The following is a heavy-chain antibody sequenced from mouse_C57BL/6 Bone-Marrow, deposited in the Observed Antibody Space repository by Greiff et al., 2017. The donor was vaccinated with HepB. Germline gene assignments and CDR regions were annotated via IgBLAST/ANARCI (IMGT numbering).Heavy chain of an antibody. J-gene: IGHJ1*03. D-gene: IGHD6-1*01. V-gene: IGHV6-3*01. CDR2: IRLKSDNYAT. CDR1: GFTFSNYW. Sequence: EVKLMESGGGLVQPGGSMKLSCVASGFTFSNYWMNWVRQSPEKGLEWVAQIRLKSDNYATHYAESVKGRFTISRDDSKSSVYLQMNNLRAEDTGMYYCTGHSTGYFDVWGTGTTVTVSS. CDR3: TGHSTGYFDV.